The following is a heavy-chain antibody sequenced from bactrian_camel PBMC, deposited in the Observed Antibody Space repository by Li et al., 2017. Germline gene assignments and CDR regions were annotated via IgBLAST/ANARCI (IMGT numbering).Heavy chain of an antibody. CDR2: IGNYVFTP. CDR1: GFTFSDFA. V-gene: IGHV3S40*01. J-gene: IGHJ4*01. D-gene: IGHD1*01. Sequence: VQLVESGGGLVQPGGSLRLSCAASGFTFSDFAMSWVRQAPGKGLEWVSTIGNYVFTPVYAPSVKGRFTISRDNAVNTVYLQMNSLKSEDTGVYYCAATGQMLSVAGCRTQGTQVTVS.